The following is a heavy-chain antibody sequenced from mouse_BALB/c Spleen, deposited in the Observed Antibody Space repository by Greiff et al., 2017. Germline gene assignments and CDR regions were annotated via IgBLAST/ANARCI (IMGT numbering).Heavy chain of an antibody. Sequence: QVQLQQSGAELVRPGSSVKISCKASGYAFSSYWMNWVKQRPGQGLEWIGQIYPGVGDTNYNGKFKGKATLTADKSSSTAYMQLSSLTSEDSAVYFCARAPSTATFDYWGQGTLVTVSA. CDR3: ARAPSTATFDY. CDR2: IYPGVGDT. V-gene: IGHV1-80*01. J-gene: IGHJ3*01. D-gene: IGHD1-2*01. CDR1: GYAFSSYW.